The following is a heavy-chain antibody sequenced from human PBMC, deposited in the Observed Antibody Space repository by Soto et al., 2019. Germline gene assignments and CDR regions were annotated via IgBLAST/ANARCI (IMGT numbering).Heavy chain of an antibody. Sequence: QVQLVQSGAEVKKPGASVKVSCKASGYAFSQFYIHWMRQAPGQGLEWMGWINPNSGRTKFAQNFQGWVTMTRDTSSKTVYMERSGLRADATAVYYCARESGGTTATLDYYYFYMDVWGKGTTVTVSS. CDR2: INPNSGRT. V-gene: IGHV1-2*04. D-gene: IGHD4-17*01. CDR1: GYAFSQFY. CDR3: ARESGGTTATLDYYYFYMDV. J-gene: IGHJ6*03.